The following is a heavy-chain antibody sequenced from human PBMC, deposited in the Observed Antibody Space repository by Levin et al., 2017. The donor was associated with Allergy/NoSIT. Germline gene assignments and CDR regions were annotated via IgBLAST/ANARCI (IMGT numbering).Heavy chain of an antibody. CDR3: ARGGYAGYAD. CDR1: GFSFSTYD. D-gene: IGHD5-12*01. Sequence: SCAASGFSFSTYDMNWVRQAPGKGLEWVSYITASSSTIYYADSVKGRFTISRDNAKNSLYLQMISLRDDDTAVYYCARGGYAGYADWGQGTLVTVSS. V-gene: IGHV3-48*02. J-gene: IGHJ4*02. CDR2: ITASSSTI.